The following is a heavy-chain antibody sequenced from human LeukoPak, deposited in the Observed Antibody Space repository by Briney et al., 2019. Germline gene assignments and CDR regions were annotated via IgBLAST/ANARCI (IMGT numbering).Heavy chain of an antibody. CDR1: GGSISSYY. CDR2: IYYSGST. V-gene: IGHV4-59*01. CDR3: ARVWFGELLSYGMDV. D-gene: IGHD3-10*01. Sequence: SETLSLTCTVSGGSISSYYWSWIRQPPGEGLEWIGYIYYSGSTNYNPSLKSRVTISVDTSKNQFSLKLSSVTAADTAVYYCARVWFGELLSYGMDVWGQGTTVTVSS. J-gene: IGHJ6*02.